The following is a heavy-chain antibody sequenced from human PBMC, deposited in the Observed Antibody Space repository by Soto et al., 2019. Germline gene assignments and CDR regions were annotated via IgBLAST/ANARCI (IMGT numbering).Heavy chain of an antibody. Sequence: SETLSLTCAVYGGSFSGYYWSWIRKPPGKGLEWIGEINHSGSTNYNPSLKSRVTISVDTSKNQFSLKLSSVTAADTAVYYCARISSWYYYYYMDVWGKGTTVTVSS. J-gene: IGHJ6*03. D-gene: IGHD6-13*01. V-gene: IGHV4-34*01. CDR1: GGSFSGYY. CDR2: INHSGST. CDR3: ARISSWYYYYYMDV.